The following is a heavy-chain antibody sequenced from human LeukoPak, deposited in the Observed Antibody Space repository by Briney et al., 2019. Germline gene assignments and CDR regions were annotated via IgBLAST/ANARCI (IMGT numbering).Heavy chain of an antibody. V-gene: IGHV3-30*02. CDR2: IRYDGSNK. CDR1: GFTFSSYG. Sequence: TGGSLRLSCAASGFTFSSYGMHWVRQAPGKGLEWVAFIRYDGSNKYYADSVKGRFTISRDNSKNTLYLQMNSLRAEDTAVYYCANEAIVGATARSGAFDIWGQGTMVTVSS. D-gene: IGHD1-26*01. J-gene: IGHJ3*02. CDR3: ANEAIVGATARSGAFDI.